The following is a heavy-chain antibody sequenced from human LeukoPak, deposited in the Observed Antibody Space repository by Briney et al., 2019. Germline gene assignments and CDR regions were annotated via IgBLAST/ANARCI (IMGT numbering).Heavy chain of an antibody. D-gene: IGHD3-3*01. CDR3: ASLRFWSGYYTTAFDY. V-gene: IGHV1-2*02. J-gene: IGHJ4*02. CDR1: GYTFTGYY. Sequence: VASVKVSCKASGYTFTGYYMHWVRQAPGQGLEWMGWINPNSGGTNYAQKFQGRVTMTRDTSISTVYMELSRLRSDDTAVYYCASLRFWSGYYTTAFDYWGQGTLVTVSS. CDR2: INPNSGGT.